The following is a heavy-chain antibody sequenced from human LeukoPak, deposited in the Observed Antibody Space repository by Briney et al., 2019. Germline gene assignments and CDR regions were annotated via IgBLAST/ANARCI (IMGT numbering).Heavy chain of an antibody. J-gene: IGHJ3*02. V-gene: IGHV1-69*04. CDR1: GYTFTSYG. CDR2: IIPILGIA. Sequence: SVKVSCKASGYTFTSYGISWVRQAPGQGLEWMGRIIPILGIANYAQKFQGRVTITADKSTSTAYMELSSLRSEDTAVYYCARYGGGPGGFAFDIWGQGTMVTVSS. CDR3: ARYGGGPGGFAFDI. D-gene: IGHD4-23*01.